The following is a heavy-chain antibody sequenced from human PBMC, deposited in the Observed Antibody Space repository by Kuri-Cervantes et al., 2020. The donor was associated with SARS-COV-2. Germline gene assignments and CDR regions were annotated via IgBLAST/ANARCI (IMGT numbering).Heavy chain of an antibody. CDR1: GGSFSNFH. V-gene: IGHV4-34*01. D-gene: IGHD6-19*01. J-gene: IGHJ6*03. CDR3: ARLRRHNNGWFATGYYMDV. CDR2: INYSGTT. Sequence: ESLKISCGVYGGSFSNFHWNWVRQPLGKGLEWIGEINYSGTTNYNPSLKSRVTISVDTSKNQFSLNLTSVTAADTAVYYCARLRRHNNGWFATGYYMDVWGKGTTVTVSS.